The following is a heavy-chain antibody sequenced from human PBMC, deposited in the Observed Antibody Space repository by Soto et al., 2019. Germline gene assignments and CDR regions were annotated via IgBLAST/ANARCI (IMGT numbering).Heavy chain of an antibody. Sequence: GSLSLSCAASGFTFSSYAMSWVRQAPGKGLEWVSAISGSGGSTYYADSVKGRFTISRDNSKNTLYLQMNSLRAEDTAVYYCAKGYGSGSYYTDFDYWGQGTLVTVSS. CDR2: ISGSGGST. V-gene: IGHV3-23*01. J-gene: IGHJ4*02. D-gene: IGHD3-10*01. CDR3: AKGYGSGSYYTDFDY. CDR1: GFTFSSYA.